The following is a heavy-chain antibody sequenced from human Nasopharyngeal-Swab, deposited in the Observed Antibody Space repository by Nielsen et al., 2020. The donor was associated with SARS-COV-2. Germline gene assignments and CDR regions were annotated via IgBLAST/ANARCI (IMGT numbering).Heavy chain of an antibody. D-gene: IGHD3-9*01. CDR2: ISSSSSYI. CDR3: ARGCVLTGPSCYYYGMDV. V-gene: IGHV3-21*01. Sequence: VCQAPGTGLASVSSISSSSSYIYYADSAKGRFTISRDNAKNSLYLQMNSLRAEDTAVYYCARGCVLTGPSCYYYGMDVWGQGTTVTVSS. J-gene: IGHJ6*02.